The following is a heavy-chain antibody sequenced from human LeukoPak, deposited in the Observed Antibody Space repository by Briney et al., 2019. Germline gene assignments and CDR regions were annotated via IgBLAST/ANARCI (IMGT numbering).Heavy chain of an antibody. Sequence: SVKVSCKASGGTFSSYAISWVRQAPGQGLEWMGRIIPILGIANYAQKFQGRVTITADKSTSTAYMELSSLRSEDTAVYYCASGESYYGSGSYHENYYYYYGMDVWGQGTTVTVSS. V-gene: IGHV1-69*04. J-gene: IGHJ6*02. D-gene: IGHD3-10*01. CDR1: GGTFSSYA. CDR2: IIPILGIA. CDR3: ASGESYYGSGSYHENYYYYYGMDV.